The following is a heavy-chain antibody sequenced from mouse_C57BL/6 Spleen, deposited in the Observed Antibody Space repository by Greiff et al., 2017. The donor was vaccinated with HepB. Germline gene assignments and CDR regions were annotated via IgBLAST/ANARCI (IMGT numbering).Heavy chain of an antibody. Sequence: EVKVEESGGGLVKPGGSLKLSCAASGFTFSSYAMSWVRQTPEKRLEWVATISDGGSYTYYPDNVKGRFTISRDNAKNNLYLQMSHLKSEDTAMYYCARGRTYYSNYYAMDYWGQGTSVTVSS. CDR1: GFTFSSYA. CDR2: ISDGGSYT. V-gene: IGHV5-4*03. D-gene: IGHD2-5*01. J-gene: IGHJ4*01. CDR3: ARGRTYYSNYYAMDY.